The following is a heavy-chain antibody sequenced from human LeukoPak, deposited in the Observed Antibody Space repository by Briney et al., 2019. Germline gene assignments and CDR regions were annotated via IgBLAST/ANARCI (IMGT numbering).Heavy chain of an antibody. D-gene: IGHD1-7*01. CDR3: ASCRWNYHYFQS. CDR1: KYTVWSYY. J-gene: IGHJ4*02. CDR2: IYTGGNT. V-gene: IGHV3-66*01. Sequence: GVSLRLFCAPSKYTVWSYYMTWVRRAPGKGLEWGSLIYTGGNTYYGGPVKDTFTISRDISRNTLYLQMNSLRADDTAVYYCASCRWNYHYFQSWGQGTLVTVSS.